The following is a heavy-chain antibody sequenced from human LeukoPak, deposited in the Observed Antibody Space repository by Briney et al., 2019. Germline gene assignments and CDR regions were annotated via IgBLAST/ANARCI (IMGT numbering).Heavy chain of an antibody. V-gene: IGHV3-30*18. J-gene: IGHJ4*02. Sequence: RGSLRLSCAASGFTFSSYGMHWVRQAPGKGLEWVAVISYDGSNKYYADSVKGRFTISRDNTKNTLYLQMNSLRAEDTAVYYCAKPEELYSNYGFDYWGQGTLVTVSS. CDR2: ISYDGSNK. CDR1: GFTFSSYG. D-gene: IGHD4-11*01. CDR3: AKPEELYSNYGFDY.